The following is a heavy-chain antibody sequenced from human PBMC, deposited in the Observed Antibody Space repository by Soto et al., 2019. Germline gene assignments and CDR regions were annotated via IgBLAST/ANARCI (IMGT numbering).Heavy chain of an antibody. V-gene: IGHV4-4*02. CDR3: ARAGGYDSSGYGRARFDP. J-gene: IGHJ5*02. CDR1: GGSISSSNW. Sequence: TSETLSLTCAVSGGSISSSNWWSWVRQPPGKGLEWIGDIYYSGSTYYNPSLKSRVTISVDKSKNQFSLKLSSVTAADTAVYYCARAGGYDSSGYGRARFDPWGQGTLVT. CDR2: IYYSGST. D-gene: IGHD3-22*01.